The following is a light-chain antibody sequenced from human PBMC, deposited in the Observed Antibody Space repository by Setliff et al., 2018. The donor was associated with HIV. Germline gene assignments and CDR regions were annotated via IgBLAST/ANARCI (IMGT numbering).Light chain of an antibody. Sequence: QPVLTQSPSASASLGASVKLTCTLSSGHSSYAIAWHQQQPEKGPRYLMKVNSDGSHTKGDGIPDRFSGPSSGAERYLTISSLQSEDEADYYCQTWGTGIGVFGTGTKVTVL. J-gene: IGLJ1*01. CDR1: SGHSSYA. CDR3: QTWGTGIGV. V-gene: IGLV4-69*01. CDR2: VNSDGSH.